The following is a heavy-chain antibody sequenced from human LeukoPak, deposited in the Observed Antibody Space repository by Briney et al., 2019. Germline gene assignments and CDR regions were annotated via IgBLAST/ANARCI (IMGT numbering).Heavy chain of an antibody. CDR3: ATLLKIVVVPAARSPVTPAVGYFDY. J-gene: IGHJ4*02. CDR1: GGSISSSSYY. Sequence: PSETLSLTCTVSGGSISSSSYYWGWIRQPPGKGLEWIGSIYYSGSTYYNPSLKSRVTISVDTSKNQFSLKLSSVTAADTAVYYCATLLKIVVVPAARSPVTPAVGYFDYWGQGTLVTVSS. CDR2: IYYSGST. V-gene: IGHV4-39*01. D-gene: IGHD2-2*01.